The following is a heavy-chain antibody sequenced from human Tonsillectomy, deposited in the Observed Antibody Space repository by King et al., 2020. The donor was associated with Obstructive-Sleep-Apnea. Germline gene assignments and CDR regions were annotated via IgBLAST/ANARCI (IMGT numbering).Heavy chain of an antibody. Sequence: QLVQSGAEVKKPGASLKVSCKASGYTFTDNGINWVRQAPGQGLEWMGRISTYNGDTNYAQRFQGRVTMTTDTSTTTAYMELRSLRPDDTAVYYCARVRVLIYFGESTPLLDNWGQGTPVTVSS. CDR2: ISTYNGDT. CDR3: ARVRVLIYFGESTPLLDN. J-gene: IGHJ4*02. CDR1: GYTFTDNG. V-gene: IGHV1-18*04. D-gene: IGHD3-10*01.